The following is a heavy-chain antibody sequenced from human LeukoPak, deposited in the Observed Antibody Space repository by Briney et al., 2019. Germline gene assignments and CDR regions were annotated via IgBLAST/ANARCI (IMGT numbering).Heavy chain of an antibody. J-gene: IGHJ4*02. CDR1: GGSISSYY. CDR3: ARDRDFWSGFDY. CDR2: IYYSGST. Sequence: SETLSLTCTVSGGSISSYYWSWLRQPPGKGLEWIGYIYYSGSTNYNPSLKSRVTISVDTSKNQFSLKLSSVTAADTAVYYCARDRDFWSGFDYWGQGTLVTVSS. D-gene: IGHD3-3*01. V-gene: IGHV4-59*01.